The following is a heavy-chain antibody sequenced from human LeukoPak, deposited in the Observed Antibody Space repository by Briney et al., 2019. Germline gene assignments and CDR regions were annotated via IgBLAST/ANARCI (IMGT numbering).Heavy chain of an antibody. D-gene: IGHD3-3*01. CDR2: IYYSGST. CDR1: GGSISSYY. Sequence: PSETLSLTCTVSGGSISSYYWSWIRQPPGKGLEWIGYIYYSGSTNYNPSLKSRVTISVETSKNQFSLKLSSGTAADTAVYYCARDALGGFFDYWGKGTLVTVSS. V-gene: IGHV4-59*01. CDR3: ARDALGGFFDY. J-gene: IGHJ4*02.